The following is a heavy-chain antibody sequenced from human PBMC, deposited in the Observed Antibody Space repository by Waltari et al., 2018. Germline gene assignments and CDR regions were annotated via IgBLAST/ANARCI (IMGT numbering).Heavy chain of an antibody. Sequence: EEQLVESGGRLVQSGGSLRLSCAASGFTVRDNYMTWVRQAPGEGFGWVAVICNDGSTFYAGAVKGRFTIAREISRNEVSLQMHSVRGDDAGIYYCAREWSNATTWFGGYFDLWGQGTQVIVSS. CDR2: ICNDGST. CDR1: GFTVRDNY. V-gene: IGHV3-53*01. J-gene: IGHJ4*02. D-gene: IGHD3-16*01. CDR3: AREWSNATTWFGGYFDL.